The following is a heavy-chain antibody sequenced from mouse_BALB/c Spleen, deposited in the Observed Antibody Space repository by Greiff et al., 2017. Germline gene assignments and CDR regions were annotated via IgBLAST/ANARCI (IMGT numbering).Heavy chain of an antibody. CDR2: IDPANGNT. V-gene: IGHV14-3*02. J-gene: IGHJ2*01. CDR1: GFNIKDTY. Sequence: EVKLVESGAELVKPGASVKLSCTASGFNIKDTYMHWVKQRPEQGLEWIGRIDPANGNTKYDPKFQGKATITADTSSNTAYLQLSSLTSEDTAVYYCASHDYDGYWGQGTTLTVSS. CDR3: ASHDYDGY. D-gene: IGHD2-4*01.